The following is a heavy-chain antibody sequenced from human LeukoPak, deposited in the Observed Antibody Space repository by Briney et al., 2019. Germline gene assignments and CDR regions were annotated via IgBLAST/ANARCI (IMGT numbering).Heavy chain of an antibody. Sequence: PSETLSLTCTVSGYSISSGYFWGWIRQPAGKGLEWIGRIYTSGSTNYNPSLKSRVTILIDTSKKQFSLKLSSVTAADTAVYYCARESGYTYGRDYWGQGTLVTVSS. D-gene: IGHD5-18*01. V-gene: IGHV4-61*02. CDR1: GYSISSGYF. J-gene: IGHJ4*02. CDR2: IYTSGST. CDR3: ARESGYTYGRDY.